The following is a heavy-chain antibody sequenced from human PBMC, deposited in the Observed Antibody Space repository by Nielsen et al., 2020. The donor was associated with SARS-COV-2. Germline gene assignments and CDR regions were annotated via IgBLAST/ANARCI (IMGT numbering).Heavy chain of an antibody. Sequence: GESLKISCAVSGFTFRRYAMSWVRRAPGKGLEWVSAISASGSSTCYGDAVKGRFTISRDNAINTLYLQMNSLKTEDTAVYYCTTAPYYYDSSGYSHNWFDPWGQGTLVTVSS. CDR3: TTAPYYYDSSGYSHNWFDP. CDR1: GFTFRRYA. J-gene: IGHJ5*02. D-gene: IGHD3-22*01. V-gene: IGHV3-23*01. CDR2: ISASGSST.